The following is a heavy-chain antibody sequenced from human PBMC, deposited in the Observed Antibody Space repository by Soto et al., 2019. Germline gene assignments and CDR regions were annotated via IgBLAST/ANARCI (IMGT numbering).Heavy chain of an antibody. CDR3: ARGPPEDIVVVVAATRRAFDI. J-gene: IGHJ3*02. V-gene: IGHV1-2*04. CDR2: INPNSGGT. Sequence: ASVKVSCKSSGYTFAIYGISWVRQAPGQGLEWMGWINPNSGGTNYAQKFQGWVTMTRDTSISTAYMELSRLRSDDTDVYYCARGPPEDIVVVVAATRRAFDIWGQGTMVTVSS. CDR1: GYTFAIYG. D-gene: IGHD2-15*01.